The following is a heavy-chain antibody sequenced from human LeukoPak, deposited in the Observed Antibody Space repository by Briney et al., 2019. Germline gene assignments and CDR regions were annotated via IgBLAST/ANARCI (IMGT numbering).Heavy chain of an antibody. CDR2: ISSSGSTI. J-gene: IGHJ4*02. V-gene: IGHV3-11*01. D-gene: IGHD6-19*01. Sequence: GGSLRLSCAASGLSFTDYYMSWIRQAPGKGLEWVSYISSSGSTIYYADSVKGRFTISRDNAKNSLYLQMNSLRAEDTAVYYCARDSWAAVAGTAIDFDYWGQGTLVTVSS. CDR3: ARDSWAAVAGTAIDFDY. CDR1: GLSFTDYY.